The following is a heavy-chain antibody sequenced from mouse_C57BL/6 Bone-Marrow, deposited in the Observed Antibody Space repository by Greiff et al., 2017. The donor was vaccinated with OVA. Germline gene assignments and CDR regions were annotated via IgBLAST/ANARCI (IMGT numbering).Heavy chain of an antibody. V-gene: IGHV1-20*01. CDR3: ARHYYGSSPRYFDV. CDR2: INPYNGDT. Sequence: EVQLQQSGPELVKPGDSVKLSCKASGYSFTGYFMNWVMQSHGKSLEWIGRINPYNGDTFYNQKFKGKATLTVDKSSSTAYMELRSLTSEDSAVYYCARHYYGSSPRYFDVWGTGTTVTVSS. D-gene: IGHD1-1*01. J-gene: IGHJ1*03. CDR1: GYSFTGYF.